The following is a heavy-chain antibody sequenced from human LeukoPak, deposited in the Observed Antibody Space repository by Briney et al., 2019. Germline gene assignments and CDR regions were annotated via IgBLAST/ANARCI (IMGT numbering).Heavy chain of an antibody. CDR1: GFSFSDYY. CDR2: ISSSGDTM. CDR3: ARVMGNYASDY. Sequence: TAGSLRLSCAASGFSFSDYYTSWIRQAPGKGLEWVSYISSSGDTMSYADSVKGRFTISRNNAKNSLYLQMSSLRAEDAAIYYCARVMGNYASDYWGQGALVTVSS. V-gene: IGHV3-11*04. D-gene: IGHD1-7*01. J-gene: IGHJ4*02.